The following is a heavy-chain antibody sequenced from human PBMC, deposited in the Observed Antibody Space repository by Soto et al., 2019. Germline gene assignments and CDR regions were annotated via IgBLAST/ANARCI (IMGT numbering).Heavy chain of an antibody. V-gene: IGHV3-23*01. J-gene: IGHJ3*02. Sequence: GSLRLSCVGSGFSFSSYAMNWVRQAPGQGLEWVSGISGSGGTTFYADSVKGRFTISGDNSKDTLYLQMNSLRAEDTAVYYCAKDLGYTSSWYYALHIWGQGTMVTVSS. D-gene: IGHD6-13*01. CDR2: ISGSGGTT. CDR1: GFSFSSYA. CDR3: AKDLGYTSSWYYALHI.